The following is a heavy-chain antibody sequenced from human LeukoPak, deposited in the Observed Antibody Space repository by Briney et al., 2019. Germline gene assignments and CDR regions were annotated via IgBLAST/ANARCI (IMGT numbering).Heavy chain of an antibody. V-gene: IGHV3-48*03. CDR1: GFTFSSYE. CDR3: ARVFCNSGDCSLDI. Sequence: SGGSLRLSCAASGFTFSSYEMNWVRQAPGKGLEWVSYISSTGSSIYYTDSAKGRFTISRDNAKNSLYLQMKSLRAEDTAVYYCARVFCNSGDCSLDIWGQGTLVTVSS. D-gene: IGHD2-21*02. J-gene: IGHJ4*02. CDR2: ISSTGSSI.